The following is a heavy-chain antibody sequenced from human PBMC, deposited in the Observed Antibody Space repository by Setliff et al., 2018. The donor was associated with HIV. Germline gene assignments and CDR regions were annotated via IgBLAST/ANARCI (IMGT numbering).Heavy chain of an antibody. Sequence: PSETLSLTCDLYGDSFSGFYWSWIRQPPGKGLEWVGHIDHNGVTAYSPSLKSRVTISVDMSKRQFSLKITSLTAADTAVYYCAREGPFHQTTHTSNFFVDHWGQGALGTVSS. CDR2: IDHNGVT. V-gene: IGHV4-34*01. J-gene: IGHJ4*01. CDR3: AREGPFHQTTHTSNFFVDH. CDR1: GDSFSGFY. D-gene: IGHD2-2*01.